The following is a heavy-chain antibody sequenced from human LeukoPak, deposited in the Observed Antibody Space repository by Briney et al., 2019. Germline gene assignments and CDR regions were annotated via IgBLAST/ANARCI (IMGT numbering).Heavy chain of an antibody. CDR1: GFTFSSYW. D-gene: IGHD2-21*02. CDR3: ARSCGDCYYAFDI. Sequence: GGSLRLSCAASGFTFSSYWMSWVRQAPGKGLEWVANIKQDGSEKYYVDSVKGRFTISRDNAKNSLYLQMNSLRAEDTAVYYCARSCGDCYYAFDIWGQGTMVTVSS. CDR2: IKQDGSEK. J-gene: IGHJ3*02. V-gene: IGHV3-7*01.